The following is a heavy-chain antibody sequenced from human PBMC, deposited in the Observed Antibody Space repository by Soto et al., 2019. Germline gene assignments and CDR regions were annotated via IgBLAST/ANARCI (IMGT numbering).Heavy chain of an antibody. CDR2: ISWDGRST. Sequence: GGSLRLSCAASGFTFDDYSMHWARQAPGKGLEWVSLISWDGRSTYYADSVKGRFTISRDNSKNSLYLQMNSLTTEYTAFYYCGKDGAVSDYTYLDYWGQGALVTVSS. D-gene: IGHD4-17*01. V-gene: IGHV3-43*01. CDR1: GFTFDDYS. J-gene: IGHJ4*02. CDR3: GKDGAVSDYTYLDY.